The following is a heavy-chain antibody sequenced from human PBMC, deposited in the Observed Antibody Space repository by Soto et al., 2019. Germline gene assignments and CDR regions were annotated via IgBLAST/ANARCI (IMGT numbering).Heavy chain of an antibody. D-gene: IGHD3-16*02. Sequence: GASVKVSCKASGYTFTSYAMHWVRQAPGQRLEWMGWINAGNGNTKYSQKFQGRVTITRDTSASTAYMELSSLRSEDTAVYYCARTQKGDYVWGSYRPHYFDYWGQGTLVTVSS. J-gene: IGHJ4*02. V-gene: IGHV1-3*01. CDR2: INAGNGNT. CDR1: GYTFTSYA. CDR3: ARTQKGDYVWGSYRPHYFDY.